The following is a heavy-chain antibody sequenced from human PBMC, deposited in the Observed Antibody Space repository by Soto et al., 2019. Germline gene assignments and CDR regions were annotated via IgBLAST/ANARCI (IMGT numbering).Heavy chain of an antibody. D-gene: IGHD3-10*01. Sequence: SGPTLVNPTQTLTLTCTFSGFSLSTGGVAVAWIRQPPGKALEWLALIYWDDDKRYSPSLRSRLAITKDTSRNQVVLTMTNMDPVDTATYYCAHRPSDGSGSSHWFDPWGQGTLVTVSS. CDR1: GFSLSTGGVA. J-gene: IGHJ5*02. CDR2: IYWDDDK. V-gene: IGHV2-5*02. CDR3: AHRPSDGSGSSHWFDP.